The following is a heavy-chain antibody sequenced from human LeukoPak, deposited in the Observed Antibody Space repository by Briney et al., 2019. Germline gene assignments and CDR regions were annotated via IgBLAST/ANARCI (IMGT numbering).Heavy chain of an antibody. V-gene: IGHV4-34*01. Sequence: PPETLSLTCGVYGGSSSGYYWSWIRQSPGKGLEWIGEINHSGSSNKNPSLKSRVTISVDTSKNQFSLKLSSVTAADTAVYYCARINSTSSYDYWGQGTLVTVSS. CDR3: ARINSTSSYDY. CDR1: GGSSSGYY. CDR2: INHSGSS. J-gene: IGHJ4*02. D-gene: IGHD6-6*01.